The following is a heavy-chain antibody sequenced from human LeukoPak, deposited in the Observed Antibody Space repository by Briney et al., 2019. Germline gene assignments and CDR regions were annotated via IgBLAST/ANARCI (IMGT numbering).Heavy chain of an antibody. Sequence: ASVKVSCKASGYTFTSYGISWVRQAPGQGLEWMGIINPSGGSTSYAQKFQGRVTMTRDMSTSTVYMELSSLRSEDTAVYYCARSEYQLLFLKARENWFDPWGQGTLVTVSS. V-gene: IGHV1-46*01. J-gene: IGHJ5*02. D-gene: IGHD2-2*01. CDR2: INPSGGST. CDR1: GYTFTSYG. CDR3: ARSEYQLLFLKARENWFDP.